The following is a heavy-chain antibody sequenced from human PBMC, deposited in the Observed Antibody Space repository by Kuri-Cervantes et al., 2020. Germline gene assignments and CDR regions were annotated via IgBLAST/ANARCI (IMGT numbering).Heavy chain of an antibody. CDR2: ISYDGSNK. J-gene: IGHJ6*02. V-gene: IGHV3-30*03. Sequence: GGSLRLSCAASGFTFSSYGMHWVRQAPGKGLEWVAVISYDGSNKYYADSVKGRFTISRDNSKNTLYLQMNSLRAEDTAVYYCARELLIGYYGMDVWGQGTTVTVSS. CDR3: ARELLIGYYGMDV. D-gene: IGHD2-8*01. CDR1: GFTFSSYG.